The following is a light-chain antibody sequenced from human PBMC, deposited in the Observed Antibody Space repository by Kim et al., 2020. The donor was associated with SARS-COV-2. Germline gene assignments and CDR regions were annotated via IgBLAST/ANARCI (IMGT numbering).Light chain of an antibody. Sequence: SVSPGERATLSCRASQSVSSNLAWYQKKPGQAPRLLIYGASTRATGIPARFSGSGSGTEFTLTISSLQSEDFAVYYCQQYNNAWTFGQGTKVDIK. CDR2: GAS. V-gene: IGKV3-15*01. CDR3: QQYNNAWT. CDR1: QSVSSN. J-gene: IGKJ1*01.